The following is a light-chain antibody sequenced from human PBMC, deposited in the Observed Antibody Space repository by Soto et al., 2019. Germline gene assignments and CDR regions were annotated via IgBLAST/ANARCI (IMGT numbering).Light chain of an antibody. V-gene: IGKV1-17*01. CDR2: AAS. CDR3: LQYNNYPRT. J-gene: IGKJ1*01. Sequence: DIQMTQSPSSLYASAGDRVTITCRASRGIRNDLAWYQQKPGKAPKRLIYAASTLESGVPPRFSGSGSGTEFTLTISSLQPEDFATYYCLQYNNYPRTFGQGTRVEIK. CDR1: RGIRND.